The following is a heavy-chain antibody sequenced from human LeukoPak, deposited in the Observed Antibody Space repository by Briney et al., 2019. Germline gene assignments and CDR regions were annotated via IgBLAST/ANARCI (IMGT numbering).Heavy chain of an antibody. CDR1: GFTFSSYS. Sequence: GGSLRLSCAASGFTFSSYSMNWVRQAPGKGLEWVSYISSSSSTIYYADSVKGRFTISRDNAKNSLYLQMNSLRAEDTAVYYCARVETGYSSGWYGGAFDYWGQGTLVTVSS. CDR2: ISSSSSTI. D-gene: IGHD6-19*01. V-gene: IGHV3-48*04. CDR3: ARVETGYSSGWYGGAFDY. J-gene: IGHJ4*02.